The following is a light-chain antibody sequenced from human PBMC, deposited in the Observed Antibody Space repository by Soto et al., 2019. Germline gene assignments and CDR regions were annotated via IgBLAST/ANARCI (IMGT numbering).Light chain of an antibody. CDR1: SSGVGGYKY. Sequence: LAEPASVTGFAGRSIPISCTGTSSGVGGYKYVSWYQQQPARAPILVIYEVTNRPRGVSNGFSGSKSGKPAHLTISGLQVYEGADYYCSSYTSSSTLDVFGTGTKVTVL. V-gene: IGLV2-14*01. J-gene: IGLJ1*01. CDR2: EVT. CDR3: SSYTSSSTLDV.